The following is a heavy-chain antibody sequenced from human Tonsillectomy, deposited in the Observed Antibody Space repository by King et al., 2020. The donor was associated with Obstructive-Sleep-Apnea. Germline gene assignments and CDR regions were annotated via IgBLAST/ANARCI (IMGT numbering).Heavy chain of an antibody. CDR2: IHHSGST. J-gene: IGHJ4*02. Sequence: QLQESGPGLVKPSETLSLTCTVSAYSISSGYSWGWIRQPPGKGLEWIGSIHHSGSTYYNPSLKSRVTITVDTSKNQFSLKLRSVTAADTAVHYCVRVVIGNRLGGRPLRYFDYWGQGTLVTVSS. V-gene: IGHV4-38-2*02. CDR1: AYSISSGYS. CDR3: VRVVIGNRLGGRPLRYFDY. D-gene: IGHD1-14*01.